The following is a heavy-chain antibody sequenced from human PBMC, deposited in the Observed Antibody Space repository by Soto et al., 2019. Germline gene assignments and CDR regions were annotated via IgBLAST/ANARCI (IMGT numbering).Heavy chain of an antibody. CDR2: IKQVGSEK. CDR1: GFTFSSYW. Sequence: GGSLRLSCAASGFTFSSYWMSWVRQAPGKGLEWVANIKQVGSEKYYVDSVKGRFTISRDNAKNSLYLQMNSLRAEDTAVYYCARDGSGFWSGYPHFYYYYYYMDVWGKGTTVTVSS. J-gene: IGHJ6*03. D-gene: IGHD3-3*01. V-gene: IGHV3-7*01. CDR3: ARDGSGFWSGYPHFYYYYYYMDV.